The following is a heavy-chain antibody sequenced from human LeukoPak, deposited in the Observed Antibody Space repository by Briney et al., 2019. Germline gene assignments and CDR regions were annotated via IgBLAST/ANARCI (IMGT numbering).Heavy chain of an antibody. D-gene: IGHD2-15*01. CDR3: ARHRASDCSGGSCYRWLDP. Sequence: ESLQISCKASVYIFSNYWIGWVRHLPGKGLEWMGIIYPADSDTRYIPSFQRQVTISADKSINTAYLQWSSLKAADTAMYYCARHRASDCSGGSCYRWLDPWGQGTLVTVSS. V-gene: IGHV5-51*01. CDR1: VYIFSNYW. CDR2: IYPADSDT. J-gene: IGHJ5*02.